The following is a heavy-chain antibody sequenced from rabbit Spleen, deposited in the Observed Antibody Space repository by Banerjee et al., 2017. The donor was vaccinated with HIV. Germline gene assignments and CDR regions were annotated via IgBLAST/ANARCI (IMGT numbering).Heavy chain of an antibody. V-gene: IGHV1S45*01. D-gene: IGHD1-1*01. J-gene: IGHJ4*01. CDR1: GFSFGDRDV. CDR2: INTATGKA. CDR3: ARDLVGVIGWNFNL. Sequence: QEQLVESGGGLVQPTGSLTLTCKASGFSFGDRDVMCWVRQAPGKGLEWIACINTATGKAVYATWAKGRFTISRTSSTTVTLRMTSLTAADRATCFCARDLVGVIGWNFNLWGPGTLVTVS.